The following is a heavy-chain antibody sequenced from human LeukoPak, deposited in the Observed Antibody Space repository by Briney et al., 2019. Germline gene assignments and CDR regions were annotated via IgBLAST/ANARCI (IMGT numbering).Heavy chain of an antibody. D-gene: IGHD2-2*03. V-gene: IGHV1-46*01. Sequence: GASVKVSCKASGYTFTSYYMHWVRQAPGQGLEWMGIINPSGGSTSYAQKFQGRVTMTRDTSTSTVYMELSSLRSEDTAVYYCARDLDIVVVPAARGFDYWGQGILVTVS. J-gene: IGHJ4*02. CDR2: INPSGGST. CDR3: ARDLDIVVVPAARGFDY. CDR1: GYTFTSYY.